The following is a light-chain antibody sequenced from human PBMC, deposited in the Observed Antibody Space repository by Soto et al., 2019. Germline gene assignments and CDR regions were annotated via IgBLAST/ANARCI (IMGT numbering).Light chain of an antibody. CDR1: QSVSSN. Sequence: EIVMTQSPATLSVSPGERATLSCRASQSVSSNLAWYQQKPGQDPRLLISGASTRATGIPGRFSGSGSGTEFTLTISSLQYEDFAVYYCQQYNSWPPYTFGQGTKLEIK. J-gene: IGKJ2*01. CDR2: GAS. V-gene: IGKV3-15*01. CDR3: QQYNSWPPYT.